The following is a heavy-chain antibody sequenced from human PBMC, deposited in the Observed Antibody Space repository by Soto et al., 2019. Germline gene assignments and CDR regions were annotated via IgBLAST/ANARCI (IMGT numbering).Heavy chain of an antibody. CDR2: IIPIFGTA. CDR1: GGTFSSYA. D-gene: IGHD6-19*01. Sequence: SVKVSCKASGGTFSSYAISWVRQAPGQGLEWMGGIIPIFGTANYAQKFQGRVTITADESTSTAYMELSSLRSEDTAVYYCASLDKHSSGWYYLAFDIWGQGTMVTVS. CDR3: ASLDKHSSGWYYLAFDI. J-gene: IGHJ3*02. V-gene: IGHV1-69*13.